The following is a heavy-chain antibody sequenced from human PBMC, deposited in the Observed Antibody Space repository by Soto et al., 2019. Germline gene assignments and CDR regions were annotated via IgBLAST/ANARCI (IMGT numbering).Heavy chain of an antibody. Sequence: ASVKVSCKASGYTFTSYGISWVRQAPGQGLEWMGWISAYNGNTNYAQKLQCRVTMTTDTSTSTAYMELRSLRSDDTAVYYCARGRPVIYDSSGYPFDYWGQGTLVTAPQ. D-gene: IGHD3-22*01. CDR3: ARGRPVIYDSSGYPFDY. CDR1: GYTFTSYG. V-gene: IGHV1-18*01. J-gene: IGHJ4*02. CDR2: ISAYNGNT.